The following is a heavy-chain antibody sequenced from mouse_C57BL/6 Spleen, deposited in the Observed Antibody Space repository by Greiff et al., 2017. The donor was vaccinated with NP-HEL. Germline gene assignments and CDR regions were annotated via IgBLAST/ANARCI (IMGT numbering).Heavy chain of an antibody. J-gene: IGHJ1*03. CDR3: ASHYYGSREGYFDV. D-gene: IGHD1-1*01. CDR1: GFTFSSYG. CDR2: ISSGGSYT. V-gene: IGHV5-6*01. Sequence: EVKLVESGGDLVKPGGSLKLSCAASGFTFSSYGMSWVRQTPDKRLEWVATISSGGSYTYYPDSVKGRFTISRDNAKNTLYLQMSSLKSEDTAMYYCASHYYGSREGYFDVWGTGTTVTVSS.